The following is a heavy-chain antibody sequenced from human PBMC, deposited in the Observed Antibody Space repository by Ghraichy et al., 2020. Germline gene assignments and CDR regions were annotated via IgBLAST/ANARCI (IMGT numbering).Heavy chain of an antibody. CDR2: TYYRSKWYN. CDR3: ARGHTNLGAFDI. CDR1: GDSVSTNSAT. Sequence: SETLSLTCAISGDSVSTNSATWNWVRQSPSRGLEWLGRTYYRSKWYNDYVVSVKSRISFNPDTSKNQVSLQLNSVTPEDTAVYYCARGHTNLGAFDIWGQGTMVTVSS. J-gene: IGHJ3*02. D-gene: IGHD1-7*01. V-gene: IGHV6-1*01.